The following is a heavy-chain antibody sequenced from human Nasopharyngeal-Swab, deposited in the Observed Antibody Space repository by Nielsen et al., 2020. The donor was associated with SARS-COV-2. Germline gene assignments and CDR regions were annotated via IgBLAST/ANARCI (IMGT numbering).Heavy chain of an antibody. CDR3: ARRGDHISSWTFDY. J-gene: IGHJ4*02. V-gene: IGHV5-51*01. D-gene: IGHD6-13*01. CDR2: INPDDSDT. Sequence: GESLKISCRGFGYSFSTNWIAWVRQMPGKGLEWMGIINPDDSDTRYSPSFQGHVSISADKSITTAYLQWTGLKASDTATYYCARRGDHISSWTFDYWGQGTPVTVSS. CDR1: GYSFSTNW.